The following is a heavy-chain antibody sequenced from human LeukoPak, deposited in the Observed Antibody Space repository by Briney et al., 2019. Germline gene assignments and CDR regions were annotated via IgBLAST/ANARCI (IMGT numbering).Heavy chain of an antibody. V-gene: IGHV4-59*08. CDR3: ARRSSSTGWSFDY. D-gene: IGHD6-19*01. J-gene: IGHJ4*02. Sequence: PSETLSLTCTVPGGSISSYYWTWIRQPPGKGLEWIGQIYSSGSTNYNPSLKSRVTISVDTSKNQFSLELNSVTAADTALYYCARRSSSTGWSFDYWGQGTLVAVSS. CDR2: IYSSGST. CDR1: GGSISSYY.